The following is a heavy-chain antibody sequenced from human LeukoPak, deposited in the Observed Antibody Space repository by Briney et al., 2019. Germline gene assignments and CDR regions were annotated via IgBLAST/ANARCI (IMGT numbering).Heavy chain of an antibody. D-gene: IGHD3-10*01. CDR2: ISSSGSTI. V-gene: IGHV3-21*04. J-gene: IGHJ4*02. CDR3: ARDGSGSYYSSTFDY. CDR1: GFTFSSYA. Sequence: GGSLRLSCAASGFTFSSYAMSWVRQAPGKGLEWVSAISSSGSTIYYADSAKGRFTISRDNAKNSLYLQMNSLRAEDTAVYYCARDGSGSYYSSTFDYWGQGTLVTVSS.